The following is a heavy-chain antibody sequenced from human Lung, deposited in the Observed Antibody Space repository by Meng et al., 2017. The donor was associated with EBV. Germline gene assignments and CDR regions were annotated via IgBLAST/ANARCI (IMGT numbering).Heavy chain of an antibody. Sequence: QVPLVHAVEEVQKPGASVKVSCKTSGYTFTSYGVTWVRQAPGQGLEWMGWINGYNGNTHYAQKFQGRVTMTTDTSTSTAFMELNNLRSGDTAVYYCATDLAQCTGGRCYNYFDYWGQGTLVTVSS. V-gene: IGHV1-18*01. CDR1: GYTFTSYG. J-gene: IGHJ4*02. D-gene: IGHD2-15*01. CDR2: INGYNGNT. CDR3: ATDLAQCTGGRCYNYFDY.